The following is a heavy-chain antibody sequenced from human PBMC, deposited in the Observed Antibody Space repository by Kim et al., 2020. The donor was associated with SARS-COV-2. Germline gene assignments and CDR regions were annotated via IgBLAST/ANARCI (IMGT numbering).Heavy chain of an antibody. D-gene: IGHD2-2*01. CDR2: IDPSDSYT. Sequence: GESLKISCKGSGYSFTSYWISWVRQMPGKGLEWMGRIDPSDSYTNYSPSFQGHVTISADKSISTAYLQWSSLKASDTAMYYCARRRPYCSSTSCYPTTYYYYYGMDVWGQGTTVTVSS. V-gene: IGHV5-10-1*01. CDR1: GYSFTSYW. CDR3: ARRRPYCSSTSCYPTTYYYYYGMDV. J-gene: IGHJ6*02.